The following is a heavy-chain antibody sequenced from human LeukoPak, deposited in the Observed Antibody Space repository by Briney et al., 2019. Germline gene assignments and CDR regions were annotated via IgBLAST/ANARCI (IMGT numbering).Heavy chain of an antibody. Sequence: SETLSLTCAVYGGSFSGYYWSWIRQPPGKGLEWIGEINHSGSTNYNPSLKSRVTISVDTSKNQFSLKLSSVTAADTAVYYCASSRSGYDLTDYWGQGTLVTVSS. CDR1: GGSFSGYY. V-gene: IGHV4-34*01. CDR2: INHSGST. D-gene: IGHD5-12*01. CDR3: ASSRSGYDLTDY. J-gene: IGHJ4*02.